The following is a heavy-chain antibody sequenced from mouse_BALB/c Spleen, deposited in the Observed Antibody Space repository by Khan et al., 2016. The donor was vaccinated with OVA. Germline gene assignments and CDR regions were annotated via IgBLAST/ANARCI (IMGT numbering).Heavy chain of an antibody. J-gene: IGHJ4*01. CDR1: GYSITSDYA. Sequence: EVQLQESGPGLVKPSQSLSLTCTVTGYSITSDYAWNWIRQFPGNKLEWMGYISYSCSTNYNPALKSRISITRDTSKNQFFLQLNSVTTEETATYYCARDGSRYNYAMDYWGQGTSVTVSS. CDR2: ISYSCST. V-gene: IGHV3-2*02. D-gene: IGHD2-3*01. CDR3: ARDGSRYNYAMDY.